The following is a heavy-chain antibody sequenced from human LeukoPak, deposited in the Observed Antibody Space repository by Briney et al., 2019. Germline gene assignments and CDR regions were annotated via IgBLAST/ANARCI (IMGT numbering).Heavy chain of an antibody. CDR1: GFTFSSYE. V-gene: IGHV3-48*03. Sequence: GGSLTLSCAASGFTFSSYEMNWVRHAPGKGLERVSYISSSGSTIYYADSVKGRFTISRDNAKNSLYLQMNSLRAEDTAVYYCARTRSYYYGSGSELDYWGQGTLVTVSS. D-gene: IGHD3-10*01. CDR2: ISSSGSTI. J-gene: IGHJ4*02. CDR3: ARTRSYYYGSGSELDY.